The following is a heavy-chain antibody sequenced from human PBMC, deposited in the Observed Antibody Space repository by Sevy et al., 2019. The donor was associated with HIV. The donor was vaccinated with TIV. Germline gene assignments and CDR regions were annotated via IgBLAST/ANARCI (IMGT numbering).Heavy chain of an antibody. CDR1: GYTFTSYG. Sequence: ASVKVSCKASGYTFTSYGISWVRQAPGQGLEGMGWISAYNGNTNYAQKLQGRVTMTTDTSRTTAYMQLRSLRSDDTAVYYCARGGEYGDYEELNYYSYGMDVWGQGTTVTVSS. CDR3: ARGGEYGDYEELNYYSYGMDV. J-gene: IGHJ6*02. CDR2: ISAYNGNT. V-gene: IGHV1-18*01. D-gene: IGHD4-17*01.